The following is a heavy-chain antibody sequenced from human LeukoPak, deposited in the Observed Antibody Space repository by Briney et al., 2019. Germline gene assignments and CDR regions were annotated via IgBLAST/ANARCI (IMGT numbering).Heavy chain of an antibody. D-gene: IGHD6-19*01. V-gene: IGHV4-34*01. CDR1: GGSFSGYY. J-gene: IGHJ6*02. Sequence: SETLSLPCAVYGGSFSGYYWSWIRQPPAKGLEWIGEINHSGSTNYNPSLKSRVTISVDTSKNQFSLKLSSVTAADTAVYYCARHSRAGDYYYYYGMDVWGQGTTVTVSS. CDR3: ARHSRAGDYYYYYGMDV. CDR2: INHSGST.